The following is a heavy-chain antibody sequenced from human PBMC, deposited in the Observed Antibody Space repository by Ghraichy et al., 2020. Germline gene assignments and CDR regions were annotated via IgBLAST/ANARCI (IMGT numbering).Heavy chain of an antibody. V-gene: IGHV4-59*01. D-gene: IGHD1/OR15-1a*01. CDR2: ISKTRST. CDR3: ARFDGENNNLSAXYFRH. Sequence: SETLSLTCTVSGGSISGYYWSWIRQPPGKGLEXXXFISKTRSTDYSPSLKSRATISVQTPTNQLSLRLASVTSADTAVXYCARFDGENNNLSAXYFRHWGQGILXSVS. J-gene: IGHJ1*01. CDR1: GGSISGYY.